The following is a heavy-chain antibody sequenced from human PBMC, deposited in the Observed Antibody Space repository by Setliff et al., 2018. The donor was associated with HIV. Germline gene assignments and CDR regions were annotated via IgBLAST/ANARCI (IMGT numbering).Heavy chain of an antibody. CDR1: SGSISDYF. CDR2: IYTSGIT. V-gene: IGHV4-4*07. D-gene: IGHD6-19*01. Sequence: SETLSLTCSVSSGSISDYFWSWIRQPAGKGLEWIGHIYTSGITNYNPSLKSRVTISVDTSKNQFSLKLSSVTAADTAVYYCARAWAVAGSFDYWGQGTLVTVSS. J-gene: IGHJ4*02. CDR3: ARAWAVAGSFDY.